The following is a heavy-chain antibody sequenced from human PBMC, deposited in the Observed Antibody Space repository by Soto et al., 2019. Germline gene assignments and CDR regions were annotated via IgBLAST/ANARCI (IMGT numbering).Heavy chain of an antibody. CDR2: IYYSGST. Sequence: SETLSLTCTVSGGSISSGDYYWSWIRQPPGKGLEWIGYIYYSGSTYYNPSLKSRVTISVDTSKNQFSLKLSPVTAADTAVYYCARERPDGSRLDPWGQGTLVTVSS. J-gene: IGHJ5*02. CDR3: ARERPDGSRLDP. CDR1: GGSISSGDYY. D-gene: IGHD6-13*01. V-gene: IGHV4-30-4*01.